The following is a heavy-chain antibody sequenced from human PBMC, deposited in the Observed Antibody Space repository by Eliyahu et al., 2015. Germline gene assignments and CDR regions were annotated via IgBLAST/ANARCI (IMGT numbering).Heavy chain of an antibody. CDR2: INTDGSKT. Sequence: EVQLVESGGGLVQPGGSLRLSCAASGFIFSDSWXSWVRQAPGKGLVWVSRINTDGSKTGYADSVMGRFTISRDNAKSTLYLQMNSLRVEDTTIYYCVRDLTWNQPDYWGQGTLVTVSS. CDR3: VRDLTWNQPDY. D-gene: IGHD1-1*01. CDR1: GFIFSDSW. V-gene: IGHV3-74*01. J-gene: IGHJ4*02.